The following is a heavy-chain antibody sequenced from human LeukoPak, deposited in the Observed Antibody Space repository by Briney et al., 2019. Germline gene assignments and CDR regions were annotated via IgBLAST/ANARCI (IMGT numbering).Heavy chain of an antibody. D-gene: IGHD3-10*01. V-gene: IGHV3-66*01. CDR1: GFTVRGNY. J-gene: IGHJ4*02. Sequence: PGGSLRLSCAASGFTVRGNYMSWVRQAPGKGLEWVSVIYGDGTTYYADSVKGRFTISRDNSKNTLYLQMNSLRAEDTAVYYCARGYGSGSPTNFDYWGQGTLVTVSS. CDR3: ARGYGSGSPTNFDY. CDR2: IYGDGTT.